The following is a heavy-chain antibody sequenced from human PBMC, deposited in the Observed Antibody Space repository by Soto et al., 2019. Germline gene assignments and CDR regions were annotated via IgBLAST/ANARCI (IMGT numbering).Heavy chain of an antibody. CDR2: ISYDGSNK. V-gene: IGHV3-30*18. Sequence: QVQLVESGGGVVQPGGSLRLSCAASGFTFSTYGMHWVRQAPGKWLEWVAVISYDGSNKYYADSVKGRFTLSRDNSKNTLYLQMDSLRAEDTAVYYCAKQNAGYTYYYYGMDVWGQGTTVTVSS. D-gene: IGHD5-12*01. J-gene: IGHJ6*02. CDR3: AKQNAGYTYYYYGMDV. CDR1: GFTFSTYG.